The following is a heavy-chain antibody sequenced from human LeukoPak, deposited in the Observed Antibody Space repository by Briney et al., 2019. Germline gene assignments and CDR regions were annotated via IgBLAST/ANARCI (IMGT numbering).Heavy chain of an antibody. D-gene: IGHD3-10*01. CDR3: ARLGGSGSPPFYYYGMDV. V-gene: IGHV3-53*01. J-gene: IGHJ6*02. CDR1: GFTVSSNY. CDR2: IYSGGST. Sequence: GGSLRLSCAASGFTVSSNYMSWVRQAPGKGLEWVSVIYSGGSTYYADSVKGRFTISRDNSKTTLYLQMYSLRAEDTAVYYCARLGGSGSPPFYYYGMDVWGQGTTVTVSS.